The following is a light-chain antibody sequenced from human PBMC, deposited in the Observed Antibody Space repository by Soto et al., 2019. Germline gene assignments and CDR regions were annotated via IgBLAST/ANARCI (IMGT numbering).Light chain of an antibody. CDR1: SSDVGGYNY. J-gene: IGLJ2*01. V-gene: IGLV2-8*01. CDR3: SSYAGSNNVVV. CDR2: EVS. Sequence: QSALTQPPSASGSPGQSVTISCTGTSSDVGGYNYVSWYQQHPGKAPKLMIYEVSKRPSGVPDRFSGSKSGNTASLTVSGLQAEDEADYYCSSYAGSNNVVVFGGGTKLTV.